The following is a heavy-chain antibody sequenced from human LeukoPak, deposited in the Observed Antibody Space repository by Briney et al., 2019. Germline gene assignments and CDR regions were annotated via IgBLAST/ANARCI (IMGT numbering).Heavy chain of an antibody. CDR3: ARSRSIVSGYIYY. Sequence: SETLSLTCTVSGGSMSSGSYYWSWIRQPAGKGLEWIGRICTSGSTNYNPSLKSRVTISVDTSKNQFSLKLSSVTAADTAVYYCARSRSIVSGYIYYWGQGTLVTVSS. CDR1: GGSMSSGSYY. CDR2: ICTSGST. J-gene: IGHJ4*02. D-gene: IGHD3-3*01. V-gene: IGHV4-61*02.